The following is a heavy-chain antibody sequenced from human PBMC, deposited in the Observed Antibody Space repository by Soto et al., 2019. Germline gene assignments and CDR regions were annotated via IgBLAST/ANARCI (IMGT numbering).Heavy chain of an antibody. D-gene: IGHD2-15*01. CDR3: ARGESVVGDY. CDR2: INAGNGNT. Sequence: QVQLVQSGAEEKKPGASVKVSCKASGYTFTSYAMHWVRQAPGQRLEWMGWINAGNGNTKCSQKFQDRVTITRDTSASTAYMEPSSLRSEDTAVYYCARGESVVGDYWGQGTLVTVSS. CDR1: GYTFTSYA. J-gene: IGHJ4*02. V-gene: IGHV1-3*05.